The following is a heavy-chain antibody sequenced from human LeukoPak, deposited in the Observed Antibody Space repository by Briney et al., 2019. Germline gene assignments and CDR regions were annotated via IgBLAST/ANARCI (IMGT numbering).Heavy chain of an antibody. CDR1: GFTFSSYG. CDR2: IWYDGSNK. CDR3: ARDLEGYCTNGVCYPPGGY. J-gene: IGHJ4*02. V-gene: IGHV3-33*08. Sequence: PGRSLRLSCAPSGFTFSSYGMHWVRQAPGKGLEWVAVIWYDGSNKYYADSVKGRFTISRDNSKNTLYLQMNSLRAEDTAVYYCARDLEGYCTNGVCYPPGGYWGQGTLVTVSS. D-gene: IGHD2-8*01.